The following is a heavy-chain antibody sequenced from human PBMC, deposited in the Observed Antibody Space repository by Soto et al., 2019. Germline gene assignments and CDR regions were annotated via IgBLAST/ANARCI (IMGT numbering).Heavy chain of an antibody. CDR3: ARDIGATDHLLNVIDY. D-gene: IGHD1-26*01. CDR1: GYTFTSYG. V-gene: IGHV1-18*01. Sequence: QVQLVQSGAEVKKPGASVKVSCKASGYTFTSYGISWVRQAPGQGLEWMGWISAYNGNTNYAQKLQGRATMTTYTSTSTAYMELMSLRSDDTAVYYCARDIGATDHLLNVIDYWGQGTLVTVSS. J-gene: IGHJ4*02. CDR2: ISAYNGNT.